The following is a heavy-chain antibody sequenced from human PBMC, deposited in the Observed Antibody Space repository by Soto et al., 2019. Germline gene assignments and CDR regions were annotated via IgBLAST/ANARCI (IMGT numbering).Heavy chain of an antibody. CDR1: GGSVSGGSYQ. CDR2: VHFSGGT. V-gene: IGHV4-61*01. CDR3: ARDNMATFDYHYYGMDV. D-gene: IGHD5-12*01. J-gene: IGHJ6*02. Sequence: VQLVESGPGLAKPSETLSLTCSVSGGSVSGGSYQWTWIRQAPGKGLEWIGYVHFSGGTNYNPSLESRVTISIDTSRDQFSLKLTSLTAADTAVYFCARDNMATFDYHYYGMDVWGQGTTVTVSS.